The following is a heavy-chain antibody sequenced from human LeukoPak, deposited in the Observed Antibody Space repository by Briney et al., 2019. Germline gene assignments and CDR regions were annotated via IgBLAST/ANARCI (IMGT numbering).Heavy chain of an antibody. CDR1: GGSISSSSYY. CDR2: IYYSGST. V-gene: IGHV4-39*07. D-gene: IGHD3-22*01. Sequence: PSETLSLTCTVSGGSISSSSYYWGWIRQPPGKGLEWIGSIYYSGSTYYNPSLKSRVTISVDTSKNQFSLKLSSVTAADTAVYYCARDFYYYDSSGYYRHFDYWGQGTLVTVSS. J-gene: IGHJ4*02. CDR3: ARDFYYYDSSGYYRHFDY.